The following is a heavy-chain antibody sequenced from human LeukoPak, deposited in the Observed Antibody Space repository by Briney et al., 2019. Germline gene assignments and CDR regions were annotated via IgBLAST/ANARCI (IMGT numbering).Heavy chain of an antibody. CDR2: IYYSGST. J-gene: IGHJ6*03. CDR1: GGSISSYY. CDR3: AREFIVVVPAASRLYYYYMDV. Sequence: PSETLSLTCTVSGGSISSYYWSWIRQPPGKGLEWIGYIYYSGSTYYKPSLKSRVTISVDTSKNQFSLKLSSVTAADTAVYYCAREFIVVVPAASRLYYYYMDVWGKGTTVTISS. V-gene: IGHV4-59*12. D-gene: IGHD2-2*01.